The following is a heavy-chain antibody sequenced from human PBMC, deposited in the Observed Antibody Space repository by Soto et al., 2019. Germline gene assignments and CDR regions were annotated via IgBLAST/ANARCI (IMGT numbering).Heavy chain of an antibody. J-gene: IGHJ4*02. CDR2: ISYDGSNK. CDR1: GFTFSSYG. D-gene: IGHD1-26*01. Sequence: LRLSCAASGFTFSSYGMHWVRQAPGKGLEWVAVISYDGSNKYYADSVKGRFTISRDNSKNTLYLQMNSLRAEDTAVYYCAIGLKWELQSSYYFDYWGQGTLVTVSS. CDR3: AIGLKWELQSSYYFDY. V-gene: IGHV3-30*03.